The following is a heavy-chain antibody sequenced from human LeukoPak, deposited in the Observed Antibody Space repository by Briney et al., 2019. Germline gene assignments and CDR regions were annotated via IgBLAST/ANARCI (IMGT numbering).Heavy chain of an antibody. CDR3: AGYGSGSYYKAFDF. D-gene: IGHD3-10*01. V-gene: IGHV4-61*08. CDR2: IYYSGST. CDR1: GGSISSGGYS. J-gene: IGHJ4*02. Sequence: SETLSLTCAVSGGSISSGGYSWSWIRQPPGKGLEWIGYIYYSGSTNYNPSLKSRVTISVDTSKNQFSLKLTSMTAADTAVYYCAGYGSGSYYKAFDFWGQGILVTVSS.